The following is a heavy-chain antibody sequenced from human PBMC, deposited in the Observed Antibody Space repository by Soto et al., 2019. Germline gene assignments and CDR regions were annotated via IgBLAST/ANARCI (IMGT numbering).Heavy chain of an antibody. CDR1: GFTFSSYG. Sequence: PGGSLRLSCAASGFTFSSYGMHWVRQAPGKGLERVAVISYDGSNKYYADSVKGRFTISRDNSKNTLYLQMNSLRAEDTAVYYCSKDSSGWYVYLTYYYGMDVWGQGTTVTVSS. J-gene: IGHJ6*02. V-gene: IGHV3-30*18. CDR2: ISYDGSNK. CDR3: SKDSSGWYVYLTYYYGMDV. D-gene: IGHD6-19*01.